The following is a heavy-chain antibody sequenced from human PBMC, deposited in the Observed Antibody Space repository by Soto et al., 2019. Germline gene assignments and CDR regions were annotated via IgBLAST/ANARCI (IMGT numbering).Heavy chain of an antibody. J-gene: IGHJ4*02. CDR2: INHSGST. CDR3: ARTAGIAAAGFSDY. V-gene: IGHV4-34*01. Sequence: QVQLQQWGAGLLKPSETLSLTCAVHGGSFSGYYWSWIRQPPGKGLEWIGEINHSGSTNYNPSLKSRVTISVDTSKNQFSLKLSSVTAADTAVYYCARTAGIAAAGFSDYWGQGTLVTVSS. CDR1: GGSFSGYY. D-gene: IGHD6-13*01.